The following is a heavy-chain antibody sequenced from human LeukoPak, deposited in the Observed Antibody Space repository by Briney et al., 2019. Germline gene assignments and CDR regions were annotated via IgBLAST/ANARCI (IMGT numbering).Heavy chain of an antibody. CDR3: VRSAFHAGSGNYYDY. D-gene: IGHD3-22*01. Sequence: GGSLRLSCAASGFTFSNYWMHWVRQAPGKGLVWVSRIYTDGSSTNYADSVKGRFTISRDNAENTLYLQMNSLRVEDTAVYYCVRSAFHAGSGNYYDYWGQGTLVTVSS. CDR2: IYTDGSST. J-gene: IGHJ4*02. CDR1: GFTFSNYW. V-gene: IGHV3-74*01.